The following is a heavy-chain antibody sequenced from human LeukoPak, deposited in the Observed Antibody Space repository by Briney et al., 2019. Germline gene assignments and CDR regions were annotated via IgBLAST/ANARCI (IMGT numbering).Heavy chain of an antibody. J-gene: IGHJ4*02. CDR3: ARAPTYYYDSSGYHFDY. CDR1: GGSISSYY. V-gene: IGHV4-4*07. CDR2: IYTSGST. D-gene: IGHD3-22*01. Sequence: SETLSLTCTVSGGSISSYYWSWIRQPAGKGLEWIGRIYTSGSTNYNPSLKSRVTISVDTSKNQFSLKLSSVTAADTAVYYCARAPTYYYDSSGYHFDYWGQGTLVTVSS.